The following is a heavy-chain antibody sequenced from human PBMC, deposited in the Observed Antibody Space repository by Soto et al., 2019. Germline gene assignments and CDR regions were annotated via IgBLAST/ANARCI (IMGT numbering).Heavy chain of an antibody. D-gene: IGHD6-6*01. Sequence: GGSLRLSCAASGFTFSSYAMSWVRQAPGKGLEWVSAISGSGGSTYYADSVKGRFTISRYNSKNTLYLQMNSLRAEDTAVYYCAKSPGLVHKDRYFDYWGQGTLVTVSS. CDR1: GFTFSSYA. V-gene: IGHV3-23*01. CDR2: ISGSGGST. CDR3: AKSPGLVHKDRYFDY. J-gene: IGHJ4*02.